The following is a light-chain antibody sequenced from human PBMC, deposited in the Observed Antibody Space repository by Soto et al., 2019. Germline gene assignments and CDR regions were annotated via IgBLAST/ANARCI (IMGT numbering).Light chain of an antibody. Sequence: EIVLTQSPGTLSLSPGERATLSCRASQSVSSSYLGWYQQKPGQAPRLLIYGASSRATGIPDRFSGSGYGTDFTLTISRLEPEDFAVYYCQRYGGSPLYTFGQGTKLEIK. CDR3: QRYGGSPLYT. V-gene: IGKV3-20*01. CDR2: GAS. J-gene: IGKJ2*01. CDR1: QSVSSSY.